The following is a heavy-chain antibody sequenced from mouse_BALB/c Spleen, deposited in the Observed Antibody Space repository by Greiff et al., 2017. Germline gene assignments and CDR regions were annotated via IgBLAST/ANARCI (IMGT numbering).Heavy chain of an antibody. CDR2: ISSGGST. D-gene: IGHD1-1*01. Sequence: EVKLVESGGGLVKPGGSLKLSCAASGFTFSSYAMSWVRQTPEKRLEWVASISSGGSTYYPDSVKGRFTISRDNARNILYLQMSSLRSEDTAMYYCARGGDYYGSSGFAYWGQGTLVTVSA. CDR3: ARGGDYYGSSGFAY. V-gene: IGHV5-6-5*01. CDR1: GFTFSSYA. J-gene: IGHJ3*01.